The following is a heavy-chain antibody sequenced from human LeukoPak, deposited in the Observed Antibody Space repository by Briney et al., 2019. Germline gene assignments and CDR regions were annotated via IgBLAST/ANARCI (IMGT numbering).Heavy chain of an antibody. J-gene: IGHJ4*02. CDR3: AGLRIVVVPVAMDDY. CDR2: IYYSGST. V-gene: IGHV4-39*01. D-gene: IGHD2-2*01. Sequence: SETLSLTCTVSAGSISSSSYYWGWIRHPPVKGLEWIGSIYYSGSTYYNPSLKSRVTISVDTSKNQCSLKLSSVTAADTAAYYCAGLRIVVVPVAMDDYWGEGTLVTVSS. CDR1: AGSISSSSYY.